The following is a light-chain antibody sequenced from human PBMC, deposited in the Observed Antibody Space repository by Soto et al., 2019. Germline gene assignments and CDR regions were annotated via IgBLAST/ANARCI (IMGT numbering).Light chain of an antibody. CDR1: SGDVGGYNY. CDR3: TSYTSSGPWV. Sequence: QSALTQPASVSGSPGQSITISCTGTSGDVGGYNYVSWYQLDPGKAPKLIIYEVNNRPSGVSNRFSGSKSGNTASLTISGLQAEDEADYYCTSYTSSGPWVFGGGTTLTV. CDR2: EVN. J-gene: IGLJ3*02. V-gene: IGLV2-14*01.